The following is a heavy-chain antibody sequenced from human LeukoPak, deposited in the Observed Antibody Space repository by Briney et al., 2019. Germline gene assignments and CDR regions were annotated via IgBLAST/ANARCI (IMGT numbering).Heavy chain of an antibody. J-gene: IGHJ4*02. Sequence: GGSLRLSCAASGFTFSSYSMNWVRQAPGKGLEWVSSISSSSSYIYYADSVKGRFTISRDNAKNSLYLQMSSLRAEDTAVYYCARVVRSSSIPGSDYWGQGTLVTVSS. D-gene: IGHD6-6*01. CDR3: ARVVRSSSIPGSDY. V-gene: IGHV3-21*01. CDR2: ISSSSSYI. CDR1: GFTFSSYS.